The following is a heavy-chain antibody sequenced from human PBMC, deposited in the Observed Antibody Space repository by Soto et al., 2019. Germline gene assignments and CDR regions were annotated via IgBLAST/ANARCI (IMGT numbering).Heavy chain of an antibody. Sequence: DSVKVSCKASGYTFTIYDVNWVRNATGQGIEWMGWINPNSGGTNYAQKFQGWVTMTRDTSISTAYMELSRLRSDDSAVYYCARAAEGDILNGNEFDPWGQGTLVTVSS. CDR2: INPNSGGT. D-gene: IGHD3-9*01. CDR1: GYTFTIYD. J-gene: IGHJ5*02. CDR3: ARAAEGDILNGNEFDP. V-gene: IGHV1-2*04.